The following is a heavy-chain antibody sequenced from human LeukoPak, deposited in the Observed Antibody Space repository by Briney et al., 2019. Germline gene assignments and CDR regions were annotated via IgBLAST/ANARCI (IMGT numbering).Heavy chain of an antibody. CDR1: GGSISSSSYY. CDR2: IYYSGST. V-gene: IGHV4-39*01. D-gene: IGHD5-18*01. Sequence: SETLSLTCTVSGGSISSSSYYWGWIRQPPGKGLEWIGSIYYSGSTYYNPSLKSRVTISVDTSKNQFSLKLSSVTAADTAVYYCARGYSYAHFDYWGQGTLVTVSS. J-gene: IGHJ4*02. CDR3: ARGYSYAHFDY.